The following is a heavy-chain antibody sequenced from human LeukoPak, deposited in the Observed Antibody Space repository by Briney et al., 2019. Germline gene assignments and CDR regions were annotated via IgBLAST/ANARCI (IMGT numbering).Heavy chain of an antibody. CDR3: ARVDCSSTSCYWLDV. J-gene: IGHJ6*04. V-gene: IGHV4-59*08. CDR2: IYYSGST. D-gene: IGHD2-2*01. CDR1: GGAISSYY. Sequence: PSETLSLTCTVSGGAISSYYWSWIRRPPGKELEWIGYIYYSGSTNYNPSLKSRVTISVDTSKNQFSLKLSSVTAADTAVYYCARVDCSSTSCYWLDVWGKGTTVTVSS.